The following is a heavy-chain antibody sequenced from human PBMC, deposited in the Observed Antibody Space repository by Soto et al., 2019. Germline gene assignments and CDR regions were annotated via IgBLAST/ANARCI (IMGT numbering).Heavy chain of an antibody. CDR2: IIPIFGTA. V-gene: IGHV1-69*06. CDR3: ARDDSSGSYYYYGMDV. J-gene: IGHJ6*02. D-gene: IGHD3-22*01. CDR1: GGTFSSYA. Sequence: QVPLVQSGAEVKKPGSSVKVSCKASGGTFSSYAISWVRQAPGQGLEWMGGIIPIFGTANYAQKFQGRVTITADKSTSTAYMELSSLRSEDTAVYYCARDDSSGSYYYYGMDVWGQGTTVTVSS.